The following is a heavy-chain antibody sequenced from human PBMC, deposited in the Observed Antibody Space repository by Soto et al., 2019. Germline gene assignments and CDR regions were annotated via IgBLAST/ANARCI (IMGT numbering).Heavy chain of an antibody. Sequence: SETLSLTCTVSGGSINSGAYYWSWIRQHPGKGLEWIGYIYYSGSTYYNPSLKSRVTISVDTSKNLFSLKLSSVTAADTAVYYCARVASNSSQHTWGSGPWGQGKLVTVAS. J-gene: IGHJ5*02. CDR3: ARVASNSSQHTWGSGP. CDR2: IYYSGST. CDR1: GGSINSGAYY. D-gene: IGHD6-13*01. V-gene: IGHV4-31*03.